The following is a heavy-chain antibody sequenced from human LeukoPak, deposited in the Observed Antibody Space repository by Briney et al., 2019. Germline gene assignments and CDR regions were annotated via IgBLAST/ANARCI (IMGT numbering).Heavy chain of an antibody. J-gene: IGHJ6*03. D-gene: IGHD2-21*01. V-gene: IGHV3-48*03. CDR2: ISSSGSTI. CDR3: ASWPFLAYCGGDCYLDV. Sequence: GGSLRLSCAASGFTFSSYEMNWVRQAPGKGLEWVSYISSSGSTIYYADSVKGRFTISRDNAKNSLYLQMNSLRAEDTAVYYCASWPFLAYCGGDCYLDVWGRGTTVTVSS. CDR1: GFTFSSYE.